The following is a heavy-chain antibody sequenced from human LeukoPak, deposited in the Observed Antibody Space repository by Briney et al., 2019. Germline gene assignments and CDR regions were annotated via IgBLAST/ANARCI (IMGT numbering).Heavy chain of an antibody. D-gene: IGHD6-13*01. CDR1: GFTFSSYW. V-gene: IGHV3-7*01. CDR2: IKQDGSEK. Sequence: GGSLRLSCAASGFTFSSYWMSWVRQAPGKGLEWVANIKQDGSEKYYVDSVKGRFTISRDNAKNSLYLQMNSLIAEDTAVYYCARELLYSSSWYTGVSFDYWGQGTLVTVSS. CDR3: ARELLYSSSWYTGVSFDY. J-gene: IGHJ4*02.